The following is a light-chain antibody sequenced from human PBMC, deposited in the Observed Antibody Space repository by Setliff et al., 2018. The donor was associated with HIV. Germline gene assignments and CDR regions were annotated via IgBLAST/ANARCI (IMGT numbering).Light chain of an antibody. Sequence: SYELTQSPSVSAAPGKTARITCGGDNIARQAVNWYQQKPGLAPVLVIYSDSDRPSGIPERFSGSTSGNTATLTISRVEAGDEADYFCQVWDSSSDHVIFGGGTKVTVL. CDR3: QVWDSSSDHVI. CDR2: SDS. V-gene: IGLV3-21*04. J-gene: IGLJ2*01. CDR1: NIARQA.